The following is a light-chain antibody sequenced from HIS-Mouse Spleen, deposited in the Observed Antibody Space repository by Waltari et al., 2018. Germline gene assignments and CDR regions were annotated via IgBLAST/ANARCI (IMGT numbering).Light chain of an antibody. Sequence: SYELTQPPSVSVSPGQTARITCSGDALPKQYACWYQQKPGQAPVLVIYKGSERPSGIPERFSGSSSGTTVTLTISGVQAEDEADYYCQSADSSGTYGVFGGGTKMTVL. CDR3: QSADSSGTYGV. J-gene: IGLJ3*02. CDR2: KGS. CDR1: ALPKQY. V-gene: IGLV3-25*03.